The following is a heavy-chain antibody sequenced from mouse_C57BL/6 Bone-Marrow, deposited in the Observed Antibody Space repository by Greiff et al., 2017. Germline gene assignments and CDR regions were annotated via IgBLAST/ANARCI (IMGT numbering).Heavy chain of an antibody. CDR3: ARWGTTVVGPFAY. Sequence: QVQLQQPGAELVKPGASVKLSCKASGYTFTSYWMHWVKQRPGQGLEWIGMIHPNSGSTNYNEKFKSKATLTVDKSSSTASMQLSSLTSEDSAVYYCARWGTTVVGPFAYWGQGTLVTVSA. CDR1: GYTFTSYW. J-gene: IGHJ3*01. V-gene: IGHV1-64*01. D-gene: IGHD1-1*01. CDR2: IHPNSGST.